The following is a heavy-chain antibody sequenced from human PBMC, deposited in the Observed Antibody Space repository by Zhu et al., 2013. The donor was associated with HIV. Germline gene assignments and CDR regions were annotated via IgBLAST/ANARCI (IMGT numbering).Heavy chain of an antibody. CDR3: ASEVVTATKNDAFDI. V-gene: IGHV1-46*03. Sequence: QVQLVQSGAEVKKPGASVKVSCKASGYTFTSYYMHWVRQAPGQGLEWMGIINPSGGSTSYAQKFQGRVTMTRDTSTSTVYMELSSLRSEDTAVYYCASEVVTATKNDAFDIWGQGTMVTVSS. J-gene: IGHJ3*02. CDR2: INPSGGST. CDR1: GYTFTSYY. D-gene: IGHD2-21*02.